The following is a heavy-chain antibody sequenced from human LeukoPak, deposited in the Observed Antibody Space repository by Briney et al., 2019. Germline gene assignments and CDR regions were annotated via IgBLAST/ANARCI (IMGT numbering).Heavy chain of an antibody. CDR3: ARDHDSSGYYGY. CDR2: IYYSGST. CDR1: GGSISSGDYY. V-gene: IGHV4-30-4*01. D-gene: IGHD3-22*01. Sequence: SETLSLTCTVSGGSISSGDYYWSWIRQPPGKGLESIGYIYYSGSTYYNPSLKSRVTISVDTSKNQFSLKLSSVTAADTAVYYCARDHDSSGYYGYWGQGTLVTVSS. J-gene: IGHJ4*02.